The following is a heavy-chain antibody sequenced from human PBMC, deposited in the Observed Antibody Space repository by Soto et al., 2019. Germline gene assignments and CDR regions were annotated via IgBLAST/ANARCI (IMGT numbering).Heavy chain of an antibody. J-gene: IGHJ5*02. CDR1: GFAFDDYV. CDR2: ITWNGGTI. Sequence: EVQLVESGGGLVQPGMSLRLSCAASGFAFDDYVMHWVRQPPGRGLEWVSGITWNGGTIRYVDSVKGRFTISRDNAENSLYLQMNSLRPEDTAVYYCAKGGSAALIAPSGRDNWFDPWGQGTQVTVSS. D-gene: IGHD6-13*01. CDR3: AKGGSAALIAPSGRDNWFDP. V-gene: IGHV3-9*01.